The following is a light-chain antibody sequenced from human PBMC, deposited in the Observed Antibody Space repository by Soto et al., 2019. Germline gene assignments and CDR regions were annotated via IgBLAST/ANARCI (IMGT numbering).Light chain of an antibody. J-gene: IGLJ1*01. CDR3: CSYAGSYTFV. CDR2: DVS. CDR1: ASDVGGYSY. Sequence: QSLLTQPRSVSVSPAQSVTMSCTGTASDVGGYSYVSWYQQHPGKVPKLIIYDVSKWPSGVPDRFSGSKSGNTASLTISGLQAEDEGDYYCCSYAGSYTFVFGTGTKVTVL. V-gene: IGLV2-11*01.